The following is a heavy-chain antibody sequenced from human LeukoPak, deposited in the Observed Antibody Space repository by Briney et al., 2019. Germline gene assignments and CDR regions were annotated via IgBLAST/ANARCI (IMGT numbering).Heavy chain of an antibody. CDR1: GGSISSYY. CDR2: IHYSGST. V-gene: IGHV4-59*01. J-gene: IGHJ4*02. Sequence: PSETLSLTCTVSGGSISSYYWSWIRQPPGKGLEWIGYIHYSGSTNYNPSLKSRGTISIDTSKNQFSLKLSSVTAADTSVYYCERYSSSWFDYWGQGTLVTVSS. CDR3: ERYSSSWFDY. D-gene: IGHD6-13*01.